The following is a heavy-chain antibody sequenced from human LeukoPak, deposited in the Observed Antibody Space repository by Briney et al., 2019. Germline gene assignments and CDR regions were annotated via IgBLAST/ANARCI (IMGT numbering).Heavy chain of an antibody. Sequence: SVKVSCKASGGTFSSYALRWVRQAPGQGLEWMGGIIPIFGTANYAQKFQGRVTITADESTSTAYMELSSLRSEDTAVYYCARGTPGYDFWSGYYKGVVWFDPWGQGTLVTVSS. CDR1: GGTFSSYA. CDR3: ARGTPGYDFWSGYYKGVVWFDP. J-gene: IGHJ5*02. V-gene: IGHV1-69*01. D-gene: IGHD3-3*01. CDR2: IIPIFGTA.